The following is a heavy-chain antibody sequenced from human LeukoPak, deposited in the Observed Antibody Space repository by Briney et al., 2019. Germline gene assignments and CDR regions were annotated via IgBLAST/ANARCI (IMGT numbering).Heavy chain of an antibody. CDR2: IYSGGTT. D-gene: IGHD2-15*01. V-gene: IGHV3-66*02. J-gene: IGHJ4*02. CDR3: ARGSWNCSGGSCYDY. Sequence: GGSLRLSCAASGFTVSSNYMSWVRQAPGKGLEWVSVIYSGGTTYYAASVKGRFTISRDNSKNTVYLQMNSLRAEDTAVYDCARGSWNCSGGSCYDYWGQGTLVTVSS. CDR1: GFTVSSNY.